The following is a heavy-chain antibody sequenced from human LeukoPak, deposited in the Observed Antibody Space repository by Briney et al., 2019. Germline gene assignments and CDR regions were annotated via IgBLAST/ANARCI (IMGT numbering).Heavy chain of an antibody. CDR3: ARATYDSPWDY. V-gene: IGHV4-34*01. Sequence: KPSETLSLTCAVYGGSFSGYYWSWIRQPPGKGLEWIGEINHSGSTNYNPSLKSRVIISVDTSKNQFSLKLSSVTAADTAVYCCARATYDSPWDYWGQGTLVTVSS. J-gene: IGHJ4*02. D-gene: IGHD3-3*01. CDR2: INHSGST. CDR1: GGSFSGYY.